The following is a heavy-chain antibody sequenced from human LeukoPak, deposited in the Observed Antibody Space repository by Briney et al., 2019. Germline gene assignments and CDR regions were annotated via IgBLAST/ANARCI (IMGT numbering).Heavy chain of an antibody. CDR1: GGSFSGYY. D-gene: IGHD6-13*01. Sequence: SETLSLTCAVYGGSFSGYYWSWIRQPPGKGLEWIGEINHSGSTNYNPSLKSRVTIPVDTSKNQFSLKLSSVTAADTAVYYCARSYSSSSDFDYWGQGTLVTVSS. V-gene: IGHV4-34*01. J-gene: IGHJ4*02. CDR2: INHSGST. CDR3: ARSYSSSSDFDY.